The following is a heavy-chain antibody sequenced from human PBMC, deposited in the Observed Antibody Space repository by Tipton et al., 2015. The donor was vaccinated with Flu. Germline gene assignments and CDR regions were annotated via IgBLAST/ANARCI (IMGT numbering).Heavy chain of an antibody. D-gene: IGHD6-19*01. V-gene: IGHV3-7*01. Sequence: SLRLSCEASGFTFSGHWMSWVRQAPGQGLEWVANIKQDGSAKYHADSVKGRFTISIDNAKNSLHLQMNSLRAEDTAVYYCAREGAGKGGSLDYWGQGTLVTVSS. CDR1: GFTFSGHW. J-gene: IGHJ4*02. CDR2: IKQDGSAK. CDR3: AREGAGKGGSLDY.